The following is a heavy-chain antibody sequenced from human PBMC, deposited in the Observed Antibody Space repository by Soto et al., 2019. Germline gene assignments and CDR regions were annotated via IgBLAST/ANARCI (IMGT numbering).Heavy chain of an antibody. D-gene: IGHD5-18*01. CDR2: ISYDGDNE. J-gene: IGHJ6*02. Sequence: GGSLRLSCAASGFTFSYYAMHWVRQAPGKGLEWLAIISYDGDNEYYADSVRGRFTISRDNSKNTLYLQTNNLRHEDTAVYYCAKDIGGVDTGNYGMDVWGQGTTVTVSS. CDR1: GFTFSYYA. V-gene: IGHV3-30*18. CDR3: AKDIGGVDTGNYGMDV.